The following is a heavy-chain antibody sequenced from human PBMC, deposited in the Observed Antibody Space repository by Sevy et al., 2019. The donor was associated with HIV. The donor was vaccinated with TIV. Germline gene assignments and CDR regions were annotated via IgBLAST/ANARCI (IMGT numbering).Heavy chain of an antibody. Sequence: GGSLRLSCAASGFTFSSYGMHWVRQAPGKGLEWVEVIWYDGSNKYYADSVKGRFTISRDNSMNTLYLQMNSLRAEDTAVYYCARGYGDYRIDAFDIWGQGTMVTVSS. CDR3: ARGYGDYRIDAFDI. J-gene: IGHJ3*02. V-gene: IGHV3-33*01. CDR1: GFTFSSYG. CDR2: IWYDGSNK. D-gene: IGHD4-17*01.